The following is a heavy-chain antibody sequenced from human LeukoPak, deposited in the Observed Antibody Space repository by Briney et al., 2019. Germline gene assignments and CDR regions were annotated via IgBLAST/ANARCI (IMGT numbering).Heavy chain of an antibody. Sequence: GASVKVSCKASGGTFSSYAISWVRQAPGQGLEWVGRIIPIFGTANYAQKFQGRVTITTDESTSTAYMELSSLRSEDTAVYYCASPYYYDSSGYPDTFDIWGQGTMVTVSS. CDR2: IIPIFGTA. CDR3: ASPYYYDSSGYPDTFDI. J-gene: IGHJ3*02. D-gene: IGHD3-22*01. CDR1: GGTFSSYA. V-gene: IGHV1-69*05.